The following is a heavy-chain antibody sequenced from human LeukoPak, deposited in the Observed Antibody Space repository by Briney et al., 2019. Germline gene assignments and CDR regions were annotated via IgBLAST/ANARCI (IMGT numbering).Heavy chain of an antibody. V-gene: IGHV4-4*07. Sequence: SETLSLTCTVSGGSISGYYWSWIRQPAGKGLEWIGRIYTSGSTNYNPSLKSRVTMSVDTSRNQFSLKLSSVTAADTAVYYCARDQSDYYDSSGYYHNWFDPWGQGTLVTVSS. D-gene: IGHD3-22*01. J-gene: IGHJ5*02. CDR3: ARDQSDYYDSSGYYHNWFDP. CDR1: GGSISGYY. CDR2: IYTSGST.